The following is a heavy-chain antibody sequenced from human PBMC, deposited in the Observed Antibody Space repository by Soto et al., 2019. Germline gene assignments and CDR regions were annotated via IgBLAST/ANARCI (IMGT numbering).Heavy chain of an antibody. V-gene: IGHV4-31*02. J-gene: IGHJ6*02. Sequence: SETLSLTCSVSGGSISRGAYYWTWIRQRPGEGLEWLGNIYNSRATYYNPSLQSRLTIAVDTPKNQLSLKMSSVTAADTAVYYCARGMVQEGDYGEIYYYYTMDVWAKGPRSPSP. CDR1: GGSISRGAYY. CDR2: IYNSRAT. D-gene: IGHD4-17*01. CDR3: ARGMVQEGDYGEIYYYYTMDV.